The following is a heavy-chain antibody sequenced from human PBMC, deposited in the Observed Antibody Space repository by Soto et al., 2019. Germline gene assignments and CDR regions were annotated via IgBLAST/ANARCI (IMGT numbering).Heavy chain of an antibody. J-gene: IGHJ5*02. CDR2: INHSGST. Sequence: SETLSLTCAVYGGSFSGYYWSWIRQPPGKGLEWIGEINHSGSTNYNPSLKSRVTISVDTSKNQFSLKLSSVTAADTAVYYCARITVVVAAAYNWFDPWGQGTLVTVSS. CDR1: GGSFSGYY. V-gene: IGHV4-34*01. D-gene: IGHD2-15*01. CDR3: ARITVVVAAAYNWFDP.